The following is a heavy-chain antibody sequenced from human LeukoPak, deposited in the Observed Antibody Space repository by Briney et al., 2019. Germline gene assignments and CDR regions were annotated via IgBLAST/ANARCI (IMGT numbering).Heavy chain of an antibody. V-gene: IGHV3-33*06. Sequence: PGGSLRLSCAASGFTFSSYGMHWVRQAPGKGLEWVAVIWYDGSNKYYADSVKGRFTISRDNSKNTLYLQMNSLRAEDTAVYYCAKEGQTTGYSYGIFYYHYYYMHVWGKGTTVTVSS. CDR1: GFTFSSYG. CDR2: IWYDGSNK. D-gene: IGHD5-18*01. J-gene: IGHJ6*03. CDR3: AKEGQTTGYSYGIFYYHYYYMHV.